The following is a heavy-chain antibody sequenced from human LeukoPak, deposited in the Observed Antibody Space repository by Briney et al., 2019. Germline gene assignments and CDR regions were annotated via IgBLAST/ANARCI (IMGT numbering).Heavy chain of an antibody. CDR1: GGSISSYY. D-gene: IGHD6-13*01. CDR3: ARVGAAAGT. V-gene: IGHV4-59*01. J-gene: IGHJ4*02. Sequence: SETLSLTCTVSGGSISSYYRSWIRQPPGEVLEWIGYIYYSGSTNYNPSLKSRGTISVDTSKNQFSLKLSSVTAADTAVYYCARVGAAAGTWGQGTLVTVSS. CDR2: IYYSGST.